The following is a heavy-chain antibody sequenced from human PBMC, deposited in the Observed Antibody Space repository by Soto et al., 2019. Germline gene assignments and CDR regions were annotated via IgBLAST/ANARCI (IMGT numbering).Heavy chain of an antibody. CDR2: INHSGST. V-gene: IGHV4-34*01. CDR1: GGSFSGYY. CDR3: ARARMGVVPAARYNWFDP. Sequence: SETLSLTCAVYGGSFSGYYWSWIRQPPGKGLEWIGEINHSGSTNYNPSLKSRVTISVDTSKNQFSLKLSSVTAADTAVYYCARARMGVVPAARYNWFDPWGQGTLVTVSS. D-gene: IGHD2-2*01. J-gene: IGHJ5*02.